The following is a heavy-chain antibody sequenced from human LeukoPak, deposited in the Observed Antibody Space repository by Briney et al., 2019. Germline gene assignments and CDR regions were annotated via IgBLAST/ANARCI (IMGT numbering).Heavy chain of an antibody. CDR2: ISSTSIYK. CDR1: GFTFSSYS. D-gene: IGHD2-8*01. CDR3: ARDPRIYCTNGICRDDYFDN. Sequence: GGSLRLSCAASGFTFSSYSMNWVRQAPGKGLEWVSSISSTSIYKYYADSVKGRFTISRDNAKDSLFLQMNSQRAEDTAIYYCARDPRIYCTNGICRDDYFDNWGQGTLVTVSS. J-gene: IGHJ4*02. V-gene: IGHV3-21*01.